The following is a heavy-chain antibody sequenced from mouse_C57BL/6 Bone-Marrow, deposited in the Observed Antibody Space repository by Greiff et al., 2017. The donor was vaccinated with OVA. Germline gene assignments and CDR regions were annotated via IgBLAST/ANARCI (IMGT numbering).Heavy chain of an antibody. Sequence: VQLQQPGAELVKPGASVKLSCKASGYTFTSYWMQWVKQRPGQGLEWIGEIDPSDSYTNYNQKFKGKATLTVETSSSTAYMQLSSLTSEDSAVYYCSRENDLGYFDVWGTGTTVTVSS. J-gene: IGHJ1*03. CDR2: IDPSDSYT. V-gene: IGHV1-50*01. CDR1: GYTFTSYW. CDR3: SRENDLGYFDV.